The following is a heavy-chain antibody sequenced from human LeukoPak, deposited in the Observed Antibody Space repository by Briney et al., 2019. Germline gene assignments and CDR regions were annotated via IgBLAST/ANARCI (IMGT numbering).Heavy chain of an antibody. J-gene: IGHJ5*02. CDR2: ISGSGGST. CDR3: AKDQCSSTSCSPTNWFDP. D-gene: IGHD2-2*01. Sequence: GGALRLSCAASGFTFSSYAMSWVRQAPGKGLEWVSAISGSGGSTYYADSVKGRFTISRDNSKNTLYLQMNSLRAEDTAVYYCAKDQCSSTSCSPTNWFDPWGPGTLVTVSS. V-gene: IGHV3-23*01. CDR1: GFTFSSYA.